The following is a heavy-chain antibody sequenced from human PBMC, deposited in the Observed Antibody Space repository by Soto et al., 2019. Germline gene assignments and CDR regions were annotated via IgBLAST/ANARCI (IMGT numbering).Heavy chain of an antibody. D-gene: IGHD2-2*01. CDR3: ATIRRIVRGLIYYGMDV. CDR2: INHSGST. Sequence: SSETLSLTCAVYGGSFSGYYWSWIRQPPGKGLEWIGEINHSGSTNYNPSLKSRVTISVDTSKNQFSLKLSSVTAADTAVYYCATIRRIVRGLIYYGMDVWGQGTTVTVSS. J-gene: IGHJ6*02. V-gene: IGHV4-34*01. CDR1: GGSFSGYY.